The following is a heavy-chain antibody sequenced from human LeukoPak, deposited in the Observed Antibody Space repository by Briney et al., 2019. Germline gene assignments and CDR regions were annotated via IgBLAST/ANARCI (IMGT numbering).Heavy chain of an antibody. Sequence: PSETLSLTCTVSGGSISSSSYYWSWIRQPAGKGLEWIGRIYTSGSTNYNPSLKSRVTMSVDTSKNQFSLKLSSVTAADTAVYYCARDHVVVPAPDFNWFDPWGQGTLVTVSS. D-gene: IGHD2-2*01. J-gene: IGHJ5*02. CDR2: IYTSGST. CDR3: ARDHVVVPAPDFNWFDP. V-gene: IGHV4-61*02. CDR1: GGSISSSSYY.